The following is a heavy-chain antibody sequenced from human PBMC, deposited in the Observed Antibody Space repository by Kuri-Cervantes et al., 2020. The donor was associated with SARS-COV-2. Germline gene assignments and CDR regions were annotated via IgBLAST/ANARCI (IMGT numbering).Heavy chain of an antibody. J-gene: IGHJ4*02. D-gene: IGHD1-26*01. CDR1: GASISIYY. CDR2: VYSTGTT. CDR3: ARGRIVGATPWDY. Sequence: SETLSLTCTVSGASISIYYWSWIRQPAGKGLEWIGRVYSTGTTDYNPSLKSRVTMSVDTSKSQFSLKLSSVTAADTAVYYCARGRIVGATPWDYWGQGTLVTVSS. V-gene: IGHV4-4*07.